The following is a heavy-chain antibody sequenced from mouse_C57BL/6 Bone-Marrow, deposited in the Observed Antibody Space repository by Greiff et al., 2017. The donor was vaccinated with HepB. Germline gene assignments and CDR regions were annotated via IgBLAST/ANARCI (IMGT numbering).Heavy chain of an antibody. CDR3: ARRRLTGAMDY. V-gene: IGHV5-12*01. J-gene: IGHJ4*01. D-gene: IGHD2-4*01. CDR1: GFTFSDYY. Sequence: VKVVESGGGLVQPGGSLKLSCAASGFTFSDYYMYWVRQTPEKRLEWVAYISNGGGSTYYPDTVKGRFTISRDNAKNTLYLQMSRLKSEDTAMYYCARRRLTGAMDYWGQGTSVTVSS. CDR2: ISNGGGST.